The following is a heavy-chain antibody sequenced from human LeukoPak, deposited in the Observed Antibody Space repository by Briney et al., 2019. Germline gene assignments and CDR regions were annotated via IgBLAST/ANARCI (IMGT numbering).Heavy chain of an antibody. CDR2: ISYDGSNK. Sequence: GRSLRLSCAASGFTFSSYAMHWVRQAPGKGLEWVAVISYDGSNKYYADSVKGRFTISRDNSKNTLYLQMNSLRAEDTAVYYCARAPLAVAGPFDYWGQGTLVTVSS. D-gene: IGHD6-19*01. V-gene: IGHV3-30*04. J-gene: IGHJ4*02. CDR1: GFTFSSYA. CDR3: ARAPLAVAGPFDY.